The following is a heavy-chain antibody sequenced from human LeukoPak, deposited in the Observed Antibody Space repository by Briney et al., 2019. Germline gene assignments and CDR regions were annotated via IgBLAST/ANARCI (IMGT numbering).Heavy chain of an antibody. J-gene: IGHJ6*03. CDR3: ARVGWLRQYYYYYYMDV. CDR1: GGSFSGYY. D-gene: IGHD5-12*01. CDR2: INHSGST. Sequence: SETLSLTCAVYGGSFSGYYWSWIRQPPGKGLEWIGEINHSGSTNYNPSLKSRVTISVDTSKNQFSLKLSSVTAADTAVYYCARVGWLRQYYYYYYMDVWGKGTTVTISS. V-gene: IGHV4-34*01.